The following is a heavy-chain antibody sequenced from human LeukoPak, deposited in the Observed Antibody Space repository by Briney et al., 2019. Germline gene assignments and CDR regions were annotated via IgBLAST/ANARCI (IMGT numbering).Heavy chain of an antibody. V-gene: IGHV3-74*01. CDR3: ARERYYYDSSGTYNWFDP. CDR1: GFTFSSYW. CDR2: INSDGSST. Sequence: GGSLRLSCAASGFTFSSYWMLWVRQAPGKGLVWVSRINSDGSSTSYADSVKGRFTISRDNAKNTLYLQMNSLRAEDTAVYYCARERYYYDSSGTYNWFDPWGQGTLVTVSS. J-gene: IGHJ5*02. D-gene: IGHD3-22*01.